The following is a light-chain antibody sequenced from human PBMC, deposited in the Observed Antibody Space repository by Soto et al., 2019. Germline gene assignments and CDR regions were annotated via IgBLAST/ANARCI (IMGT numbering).Light chain of an antibody. CDR2: GAF. Sequence: EIVMTQSPATLSVSPGERGTLSCRASQSVSSNLAWYQQKPGQAPSLLIYGAFTRATGIPARFSGTGSGTEFTLTISTLQSEDFALYYCQQYNDWPLTCGQGTKVAIK. V-gene: IGKV3-15*01. CDR1: QSVSSN. J-gene: IGKJ1*01. CDR3: QQYNDWPLT.